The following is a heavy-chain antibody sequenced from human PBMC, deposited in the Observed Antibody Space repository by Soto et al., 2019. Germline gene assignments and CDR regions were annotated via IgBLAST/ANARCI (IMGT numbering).Heavy chain of an antibody. CDR1: GFTFSTFA. CDR2: VSGNGGTT. CDR3: AKDAEDDYGDRCRTYYFDS. D-gene: IGHD4-17*01. V-gene: IGHV3-23*01. Sequence: GGSLRLSCAGSGFTFSTFAMSWVRQAPGKGLEWVSGVSGNGGTTYYADSVKGRFTVSRDNAKNTLYLQMNTLRAGDSAIYYCAKDAEDDYGDRCRTYYFDSWGQGILVTVSS. J-gene: IGHJ4*02.